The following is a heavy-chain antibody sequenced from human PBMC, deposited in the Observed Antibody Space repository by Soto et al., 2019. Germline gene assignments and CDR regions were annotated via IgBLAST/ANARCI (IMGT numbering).Heavy chain of an antibody. J-gene: IGHJ6*02. CDR2: IYYSGST. CDR3: AREVPPEGMDV. Sequence: PSETLSLTCTVSGGSISSGGYYWSWIRQHPGKGLEWIGYIYYSGSTYYNPSLKSRVTISVDTSKNQFSLKLSSVTAADTAVYYCAREVPPEGMDVWGQGTTVTVSS. V-gene: IGHV4-31*02. CDR1: GGSISSGGYY.